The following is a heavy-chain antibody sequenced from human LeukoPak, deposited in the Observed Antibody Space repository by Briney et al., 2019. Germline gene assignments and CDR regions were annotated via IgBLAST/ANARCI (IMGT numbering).Heavy chain of an antibody. J-gene: IGHJ4*02. CDR2: INHSGST. Sequence: SETLSLTCAVYGGSFSGYYWSWIRQPPGKGLEWIGEINHSGSTNYNPSLKSRVTISVDTSKNQFSLKLSSVTAADTAVYYCASDYYDSSGYYFWGQGTLVTVSS. CDR1: GGSFSGYY. D-gene: IGHD3-22*01. CDR3: ASDYYDSSGYYF. V-gene: IGHV4-34*01.